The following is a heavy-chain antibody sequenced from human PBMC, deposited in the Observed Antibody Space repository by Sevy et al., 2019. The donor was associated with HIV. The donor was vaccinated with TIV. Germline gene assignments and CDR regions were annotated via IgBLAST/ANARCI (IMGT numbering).Heavy chain of an antibody. J-gene: IGHJ4*02. V-gene: IGHV1-8*01. CDR2: MNPNSGNT. CDR3: ARIDSSGYMGNFDY. Sequence: ASVKVSCKSSGYTFTTYDIIWVRQATGQGLEWMGWMNPNSGNTGYAQKFQGRVTMTSNTSISTAYMELSSLRSEDTAVYYCARIDSSGYMGNFDYWGQGTLVTVSS. CDR1: GYTFTTYD. D-gene: IGHD3-22*01.